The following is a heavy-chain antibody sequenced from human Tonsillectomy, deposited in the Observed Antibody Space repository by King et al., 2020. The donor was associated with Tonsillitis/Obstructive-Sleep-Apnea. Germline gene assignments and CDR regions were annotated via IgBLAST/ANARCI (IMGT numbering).Heavy chain of an antibody. CDR2: IYYSGST. J-gene: IGHJ2*01. V-gene: IGHV4-59*01. Sequence: QLQESGPGLVKPSETLSLTCTVSAGSISSYYWSWIRQPPGKGLEWIGYIYYSGSTSYNPSLKSRVTISVDTSKNQFSLKLSSVTAADTAVYYCARVLLGYYDTSGHYWYFDLWGRGTLVTVSS. CDR1: AGSISSYY. D-gene: IGHD3-22*01. CDR3: ARVLLGYYDTSGHYWYFDL.